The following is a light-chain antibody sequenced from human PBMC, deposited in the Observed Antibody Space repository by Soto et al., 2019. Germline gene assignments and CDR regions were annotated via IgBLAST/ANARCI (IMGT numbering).Light chain of an antibody. Sequence: EILLTQSPGTLSLSQGERSTLXXRASQPVSINVAWYQQKPGQSPRXIISGASTRATGIPANFSGSGSGTEFTLTISSLQSEDFAIYFCQQYYNWPRTFGQGTKVDIK. J-gene: IGKJ1*01. CDR2: GAS. CDR1: QPVSIN. V-gene: IGKV3-15*01. CDR3: QQYYNWPRT.